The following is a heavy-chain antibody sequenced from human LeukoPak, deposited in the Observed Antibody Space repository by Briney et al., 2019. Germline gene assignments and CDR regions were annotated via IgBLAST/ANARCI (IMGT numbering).Heavy chain of an antibody. CDR1: GYTFIGYY. Sequence: ASVKASCKASGYTFIGYYIHWVRQAPGQGLEWMGWINPNSGGTNYAQKFQGGVTMTRDTSIGTVYMELSSLRSDDTAMFYCARAQGGSYYVFDYWGQGTLVTVSS. CDR2: INPNSGGT. CDR3: ARAQGGSYYVFDY. V-gene: IGHV1-2*02. J-gene: IGHJ4*02. D-gene: IGHD1-26*01.